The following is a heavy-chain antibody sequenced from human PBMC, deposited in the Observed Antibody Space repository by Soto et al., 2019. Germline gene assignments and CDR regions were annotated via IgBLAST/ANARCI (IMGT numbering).Heavy chain of an antibody. CDR1: GGSISSSNW. V-gene: IGHV4-4*02. J-gene: IGHJ6*02. CDR2: IYHSGST. D-gene: IGHD2-21*02. CDR3: AKAVVATIVVATPYGMDV. Sequence: TSETLSLTCAVSGGSISSSNWWSWVRQPPGKGLEWIGEIYHSGSTNYNPSLKSRVTISVDKSKNQFSLKLSSVTAADTAVYYCAKAVVATIVVATPYGMDVWGQGTTVTVSS.